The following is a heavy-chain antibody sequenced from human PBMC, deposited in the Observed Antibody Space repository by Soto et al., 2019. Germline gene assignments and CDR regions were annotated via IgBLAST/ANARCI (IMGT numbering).Heavy chain of an antibody. J-gene: IGHJ5*02. Sequence: GGSLRLSCAASGFSLSSYEMNWVRQAPGKGLEWVSYITSSGSTIYYADSVKGRFTISRDNAKNSLYLQMNSLRAEDTAVYYCARGRRTFDPWGQGTLVTVSS. V-gene: IGHV3-48*03. CDR1: GFSLSSYE. CDR2: ITSSGSTI. CDR3: ARGRRTFDP.